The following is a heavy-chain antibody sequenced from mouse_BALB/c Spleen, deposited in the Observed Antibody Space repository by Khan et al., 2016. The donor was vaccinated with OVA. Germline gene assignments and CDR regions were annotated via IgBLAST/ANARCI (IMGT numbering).Heavy chain of an antibody. V-gene: IGHV1-20*02. D-gene: IGHD1-1*01. CDR2: INPHIGET. CDR1: GYSFTGYF. J-gene: IGHJ2*02. Sequence: VQLKQSGPELVKPGASVKISCKASGYSFTGYFMNWVMQSHGKSLEWIGRINPHIGETFYNPKFKGKVTLTADESSSTAHMELRSLASEDSAVXYCARIYGSDFDYWGPGTSLTVSS. CDR3: ARIYGSDFDY.